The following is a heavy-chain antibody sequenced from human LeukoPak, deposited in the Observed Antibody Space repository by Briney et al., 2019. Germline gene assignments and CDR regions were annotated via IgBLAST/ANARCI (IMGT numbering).Heavy chain of an antibody. CDR3: AATRADMVATIAVSYYYGMDV. V-gene: IGHV3-21*01. CDR1: GFTFSSYS. Sequence: GGSLRLSCAASGFTFSSYSMNWVRQAPGKGLEWVSSISSSSSYIYYADSVKGRFTISRDNAKNSLYLQMNSLRAEDTAVYYCAATRADMVATIAVSYYYGMDVWGQGTTVTVSS. CDR2: ISSSSSYI. J-gene: IGHJ6*02. D-gene: IGHD5-12*01.